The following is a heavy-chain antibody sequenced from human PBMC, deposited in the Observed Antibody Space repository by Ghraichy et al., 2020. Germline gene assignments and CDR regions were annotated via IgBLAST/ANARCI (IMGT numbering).Heavy chain of an antibody. CDR1: GGSMSYYY. D-gene: IGHD6-19*01. V-gene: IGHV4-59*01. CDR2: IYYSGST. CDR3: ARGRSMSVAGTANNPGAFDF. J-gene: IGHJ3*01. Sequence: SETLSLTCTVSGGSMSYYYWNWIRQSPGKGLEWIGFIYYSGSTNYNPSLKSRVTISVDTSKNQFSLNLNSVTGADTAVYYCARGRSMSVAGTANNPGAFDFWGQGTMVTVSS.